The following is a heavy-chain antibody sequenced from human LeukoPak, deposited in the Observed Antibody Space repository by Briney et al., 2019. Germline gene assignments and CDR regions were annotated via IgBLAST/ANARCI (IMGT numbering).Heavy chain of an antibody. V-gene: IGHV4-59*01. Sequence: PSETLSLTCTVSGGSISSNYWSWIRQPPGKGLEWIGYVYDIGSTKYNPSLKSRVTISVDTSKNQFSLRLSSVTAADTAVYYCARGGVLKSVDYWGQGTLVAVSS. D-gene: IGHD3-16*01. J-gene: IGHJ4*02. CDR3: ARGGVLKSVDY. CDR2: VYDIGST. CDR1: GGSISSNY.